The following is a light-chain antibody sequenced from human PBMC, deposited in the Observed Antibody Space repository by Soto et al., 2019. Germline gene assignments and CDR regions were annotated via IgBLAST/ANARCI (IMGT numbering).Light chain of an antibody. CDR3: QQYHTWPIT. V-gene: IGKV3-15*01. Sequence: EIVLTQSPDTLSLSPGERATVSCRASQSVSRSNLAWYQHKPGQAPRLLISGASTGATGIPARFSGSGSGTEFTLTISSLQSEDCAIYYCQQYHTWPITFGGGTKVDIK. CDR1: QSVSRSN. CDR2: GAS. J-gene: IGKJ4*01.